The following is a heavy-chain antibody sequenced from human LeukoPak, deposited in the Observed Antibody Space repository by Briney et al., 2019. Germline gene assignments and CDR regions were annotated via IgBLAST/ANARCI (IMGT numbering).Heavy chain of an antibody. CDR1: GFTFSSYG. CDR2: IRYDGSNK. D-gene: IGHD2-15*01. J-gene: IGHJ5*02. CDR3: AKGPYCSGGSCAKGYWFDP. V-gene: IGHV3-30*02. Sequence: GGSLRLSCAASGFTFSSYGMHWVRQAPGKGLEWVAFIRYDGSNKYYADSVKGRFTFSRDNSKNTLYLQMNSLRAEDTAVYYCAKGPYCSGGSCAKGYWFDPWGQGTLVTVSS.